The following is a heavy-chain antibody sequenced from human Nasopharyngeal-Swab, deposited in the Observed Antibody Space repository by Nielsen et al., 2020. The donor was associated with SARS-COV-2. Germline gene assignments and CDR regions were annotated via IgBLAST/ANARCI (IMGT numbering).Heavy chain of an antibody. J-gene: IGHJ6*02. CDR1: GFTFSSYA. V-gene: IGHV3-30-3*01. CDR2: ISYDGSNK. Sequence: GGSLRLSCAASGFTFSSYAMHWVRQAPGKGLEWVAVISYDGSNKYYADSVKGRFTISRDNSKNTLYLQMNSLRAEDTAVYYCAREAMVRGKPTIYYYYGMDVWGQGTTVTASS. CDR3: AREAMVRGKPTIYYYYGMDV. D-gene: IGHD3-10*01.